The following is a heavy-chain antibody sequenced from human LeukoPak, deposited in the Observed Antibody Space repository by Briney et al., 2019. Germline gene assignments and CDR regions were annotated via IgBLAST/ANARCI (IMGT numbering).Heavy chain of an antibody. J-gene: IGHJ5*02. D-gene: IGHD2-2*02. Sequence: SESLSLTCTVSGYSISSGYYWGWIRQPPGKGLEWIGSIYHSGSTYYNPSLKSRVTISGDTSKNQFSLNLSSVTATDTAVYYCARDCSSTTCYTRSFDPWGQGTLVTVSS. CDR1: GYSISSGYY. V-gene: IGHV4-38-2*02. CDR2: IYHSGST. CDR3: ARDCSSTTCYTRSFDP.